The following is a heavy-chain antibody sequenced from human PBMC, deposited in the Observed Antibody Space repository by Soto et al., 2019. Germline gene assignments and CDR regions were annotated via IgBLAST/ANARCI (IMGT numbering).Heavy chain of an antibody. CDR2: INPNSRGT. V-gene: IGHV1-2*02. CDR1: GYTFTDYF. J-gene: IGHJ5*02. Sequence: ASVKVSCKASGYTFTDYFIHWVRQAPGQGFEWMGWINPNSRGTNYAQKFQGRVTMARDTSNSTAYMELRGLRSDDTAVYYCARVTLKAGNWFDPWGQGTLVTVSS. CDR3: ARVTLKAGNWFDP.